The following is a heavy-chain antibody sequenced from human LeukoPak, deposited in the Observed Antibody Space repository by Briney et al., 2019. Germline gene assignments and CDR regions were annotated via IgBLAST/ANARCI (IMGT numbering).Heavy chain of an antibody. V-gene: IGHV4-59*12. D-gene: IGHD3-22*01. Sequence: SETLSLTCTVSGGSISSYYWSWIRQPPGKGLEWIGYIYYSGSTNYNPSLKSRVTISVDTSKNQFSLKLSSVTAADTAVYYCARGGELTYYYDSSGYALDYWGQGTLVTVSS. CDR1: GGSISSYY. CDR2: IYYSGST. J-gene: IGHJ4*02. CDR3: ARGGELTYYYDSSGYALDY.